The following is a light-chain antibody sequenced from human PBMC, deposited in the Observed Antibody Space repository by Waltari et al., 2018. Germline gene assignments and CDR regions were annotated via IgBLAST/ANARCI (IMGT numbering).Light chain of an antibody. V-gene: IGLV2-8*01. Sequence: QSALTQPPSATGSPGQSVTISCTGGRWDVGAYRYVPWDQQHPARAPKVIMYEVDNRPSGVPDRVSGSKSGTTASLTISGLKLEDEADYYCTSYGGTNNVLFGSGTKVTV. CDR1: RWDVGAYRY. CDR3: TSYGGTNNVL. CDR2: EVD. J-gene: IGLJ1*01.